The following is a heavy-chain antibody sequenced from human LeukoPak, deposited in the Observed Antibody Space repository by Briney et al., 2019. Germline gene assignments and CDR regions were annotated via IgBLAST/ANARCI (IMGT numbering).Heavy chain of an antibody. CDR3: AREGYCSGGSCPFDS. D-gene: IGHD2-15*01. CDR2: IRSSGSNI. CDR1: LFTYRRYQ. Sequence: PGGSVGLSRASCLFTYRRYQMNGVRRARGKGLEGVSYIRSSGSNIYYADSGKGRFTISRDNAKTTLYLQMSSLRAEDTAVYYCAREGYCSGGSCPFDSGGQGNRVTVSS. V-gene: IGHV3-48*03. J-gene: IGHJ4*02.